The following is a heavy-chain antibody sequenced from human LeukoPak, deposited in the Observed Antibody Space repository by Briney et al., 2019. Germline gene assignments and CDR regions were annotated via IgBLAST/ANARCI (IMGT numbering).Heavy chain of an antibody. CDR1: GFTFSSHA. CDR3: AKDPLMYYYDTGGYYDY. CDR2: ISGSGGST. D-gene: IGHD3-22*01. Sequence: GGSLRLSCAASGFTFSSHAMSWVRQAPGKGLEWVSGISGSGGSTYYADSVKGRLTISRDNSKNTLNLQMSSLRAEDTAVYYCAKDPLMYYYDTGGYYDYWGQGALVTVSS. J-gene: IGHJ4*02. V-gene: IGHV3-23*01.